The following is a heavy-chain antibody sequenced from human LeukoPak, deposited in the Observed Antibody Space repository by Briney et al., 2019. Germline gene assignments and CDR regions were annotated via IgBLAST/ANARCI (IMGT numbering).Heavy chain of an antibody. V-gene: IGHV3-30*04. CDR3: ARDSSAYYQLDY. CDR1: GFTFSSYA. Sequence: GGSLRLSCAASGFTFSSYAMHWVRQAPGKGLEWVAVISYDGSNKYYADSVKGRFTISRDNSKNTLYLQMNSLRAEDTAVYYCARDSSAYYQLDYWGQGTLVTVSS. D-gene: IGHD3-22*01. CDR2: ISYDGSNK. J-gene: IGHJ4*02.